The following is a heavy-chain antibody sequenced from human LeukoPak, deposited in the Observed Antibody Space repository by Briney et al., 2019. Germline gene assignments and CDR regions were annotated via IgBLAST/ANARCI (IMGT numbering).Heavy chain of an antibody. CDR1: GYSFTSYW. CDR3: VRRNTYVDS. V-gene: IGHV5-51*01. J-gene: IGHJ4*02. D-gene: IGHD5-18*01. CDR2: IYPLDSDS. Sequence: GESLKISCKGSGYSFTSYWIGWVRQMPGKGLEWMGIIYPLDSDSRYSPSFQGQVTFSVDKSIDTAYLQWSSLKASDTAMYYRVRRNTYVDSWGQGTLVIVSS.